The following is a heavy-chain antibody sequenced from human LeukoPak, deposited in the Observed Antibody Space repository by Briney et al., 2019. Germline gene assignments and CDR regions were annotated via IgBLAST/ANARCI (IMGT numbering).Heavy chain of an antibody. V-gene: IGHV1-2*02. CDR2: INPNSGGT. CDR1: GYTFSGYY. D-gene: IGHD1-26*01. CDR3: ARVAYRVGASPFEY. J-gene: IGHJ4*02. Sequence: ASVKVSCKASGYTFSGYYMHWVRQAPGQGLEWMGWINPNSGGTKYAQNFQGRVTMTRDTSTSTAYMELSSLRSDDTGVYYCARVAYRVGASPFEYWGQGAMVTVSS.